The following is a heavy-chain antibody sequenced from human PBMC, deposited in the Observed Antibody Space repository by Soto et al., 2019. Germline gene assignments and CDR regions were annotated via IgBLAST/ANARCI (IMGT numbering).Heavy chain of an antibody. D-gene: IGHD3-10*01. CDR2: IYYSGST. CDR3: ASEKYYYGSGSYYNGYYYYYGMDV. Sequence: TLSLTCTVSGGSISSSSYYWGWIRQPPGKGLEWIGSIYYSGSTYYNPSLKSRVTISVDTSKNQFSLKLSSVTAADTAVYYCASEKYYYGSGSYYNGYYYYYGMDVWGQGTTVTVSS. V-gene: IGHV4-39*01. J-gene: IGHJ6*02. CDR1: GGSISSSSYY.